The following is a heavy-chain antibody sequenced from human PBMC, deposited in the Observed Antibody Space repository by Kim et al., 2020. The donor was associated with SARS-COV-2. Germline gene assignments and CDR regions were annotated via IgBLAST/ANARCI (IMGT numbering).Heavy chain of an antibody. CDR1: GASISSGGYY. Sequence: SETLSLTCSVSGASISSGGYYWNWIRQFPGGGLQWIGYIYYNGGPSYNPSLKGRPSISLDTSNNRFSLRLSSVTAADTAVYYCARDQGGGGDNYGYALWG. CDR2: IYYNGGP. D-gene: IGHD5-18*01. V-gene: IGHV4-31*03. CDR3: ARDQGGGGDNYGYAL. J-gene: IGHJ2*01.